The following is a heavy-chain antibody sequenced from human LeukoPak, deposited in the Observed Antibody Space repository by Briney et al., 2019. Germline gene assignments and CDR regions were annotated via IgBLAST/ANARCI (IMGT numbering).Heavy chain of an antibody. CDR1: GYSISSGYY. Sequence: PSETLSLTCTVSGYSISSGYYWGWIWQPPGKGLEWIGSIYHSGSTYYNPSLKSRVTISVDTSKNQFSLKLSSVTAADTAVYYCARDPRYYYDSSGYYNPFDYWGQGTLVTVSS. D-gene: IGHD3-22*01. CDR2: IYHSGST. CDR3: ARDPRYYYDSSGYYNPFDY. J-gene: IGHJ4*02. V-gene: IGHV4-38-2*02.